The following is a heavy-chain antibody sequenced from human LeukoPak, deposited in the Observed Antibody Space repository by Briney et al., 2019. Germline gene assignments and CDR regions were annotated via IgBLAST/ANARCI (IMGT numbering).Heavy chain of an antibody. D-gene: IGHD1-26*01. CDR1: GFTFSSYW. Sequence: PGGSLRLSCAASGFTFSSYWMNWVRQAPGKGLEWVSYISSSGSTIYYADSVKGRFTISRDNAKNSLYLQMNSLRAEDTAVYYCARQWELLDYWGQGTLVTVSS. CDR2: ISSSGSTI. CDR3: ARQWELLDY. J-gene: IGHJ4*02. V-gene: IGHV3-48*04.